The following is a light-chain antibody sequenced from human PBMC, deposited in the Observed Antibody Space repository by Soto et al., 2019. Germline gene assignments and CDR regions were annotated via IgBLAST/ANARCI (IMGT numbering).Light chain of an antibody. CDR2: SNS. Sequence: QAVVTQPPSASGTPGQRVTISCSGSSSNIGSNTVNWYQQLPGTAPKLLIYSNSQRPSGVPDRFSGSKSGTSASLAISGLQSEDEADYYCATWDDNLNGPVFGGGTKVTVL. J-gene: IGLJ2*01. CDR3: ATWDDNLNGPV. V-gene: IGLV1-44*01. CDR1: SSNIGSNT.